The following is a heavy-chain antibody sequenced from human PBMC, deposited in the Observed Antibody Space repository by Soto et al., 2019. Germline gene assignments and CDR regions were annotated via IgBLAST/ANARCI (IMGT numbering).Heavy chain of an antibody. CDR1: GGTFSSYA. Sequence: QVQLVQSGAEVKKPGSSVKVSCKASGGTFSSYAISWVRQAPGQGLEWKGGIIPIFGTANYAQKFQGRVTITADESTSTAYMELSSLRSEDTAVYYCARVLVVRGVIITHYYFDYWGQGTLVTVSS. J-gene: IGHJ4*02. CDR3: ARVLVVRGVIITHYYFDY. D-gene: IGHD3-10*01. CDR2: IIPIFGTA. V-gene: IGHV1-69*01.